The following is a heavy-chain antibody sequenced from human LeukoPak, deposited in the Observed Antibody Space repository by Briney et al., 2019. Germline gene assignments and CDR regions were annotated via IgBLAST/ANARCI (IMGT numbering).Heavy chain of an antibody. D-gene: IGHD2-21*02. J-gene: IGHJ4*02. Sequence: PGGSLRLSCAASGFTFSNAWMSWVRQAPGKGLEWVGRIKSKTDGGTTDYAAPVKGRFTISRDDSKNTLYLQMNSLKTEDTAVYYCTTVRGKVVTCFDYWGQGTLVTVSS. CDR2: IKSKTDGGTT. CDR1: GFTFSNAW. V-gene: IGHV3-15*01. CDR3: TTVRGKVVTCFDY.